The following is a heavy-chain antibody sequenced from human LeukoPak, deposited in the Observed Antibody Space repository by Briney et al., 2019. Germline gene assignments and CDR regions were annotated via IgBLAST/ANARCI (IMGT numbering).Heavy chain of an antibody. CDR3: ARQPYYDFWSGYFSDSWFDP. D-gene: IGHD3-3*01. J-gene: IGHJ5*02. Sequence: ASVKVSCKASGYTFTGYYMHWVRQAPGQGLEWMGWINPNSGGTNYAQKFQGRVTMTRDTSISTAYMELSRLRPDDTAVYYCARQPYYDFWSGYFSDSWFDPWGQGTLVTVSS. CDR1: GYTFTGYY. V-gene: IGHV1-2*02. CDR2: INPNSGGT.